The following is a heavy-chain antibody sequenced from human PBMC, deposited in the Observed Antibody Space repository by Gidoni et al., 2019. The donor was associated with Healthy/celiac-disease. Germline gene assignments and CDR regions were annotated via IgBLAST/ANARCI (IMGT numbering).Heavy chain of an antibody. D-gene: IGHD2-21*02. V-gene: IGHV3-13*01. Sequence: AASGFTFSSYDMHWVRQATGKGLEWVSAIGTAGYTYYPGSVEGRCTISRENANNSLYLQMNSLRAEDTAVYYCARNGGNSFRAGNGFGDFYYYGMDVWGQGTTVTVSS. CDR3: ARNGGNSFRAGNGFGDFYYYGMDV. J-gene: IGHJ6*02. CDR2: IGTAGYT. CDR1: GFTFSSYD.